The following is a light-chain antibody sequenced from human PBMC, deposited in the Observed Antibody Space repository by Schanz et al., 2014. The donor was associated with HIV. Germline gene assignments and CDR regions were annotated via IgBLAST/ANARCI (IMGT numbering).Light chain of an antibody. Sequence: QSVLTQPPSVSGAPGQRVTISCTGSSSNIGAGYDVHWYQQLPGTAPKLLIYRNNQRPSGVPDRFSGSRSGSTASLTISGLLDEDEADYYCASHAGGSTSEVVFGGWTKLTVL. V-gene: IGLV1-40*01. J-gene: IGLJ2*01. CDR3: ASHAGGSTSEVV. CDR2: RNN. CDR1: SSNIGAGYD.